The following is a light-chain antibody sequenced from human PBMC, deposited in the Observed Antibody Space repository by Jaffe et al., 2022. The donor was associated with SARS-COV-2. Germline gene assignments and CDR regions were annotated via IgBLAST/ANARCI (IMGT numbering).Light chain of an antibody. Sequence: DIQMTQSPSSLSVSVGDAVAITCRASESISTFLNWYQVRRGQPPKLLIYGASNLQNGVPSRFSGGGSGTDFTLTISSLQPEDFAVYYCQESSSPTRTFGPGTKVTIK. CDR1: ESISTF. CDR3: QESSSPTRT. V-gene: IGKV1-39*01. J-gene: IGKJ1*01. CDR2: GAS.